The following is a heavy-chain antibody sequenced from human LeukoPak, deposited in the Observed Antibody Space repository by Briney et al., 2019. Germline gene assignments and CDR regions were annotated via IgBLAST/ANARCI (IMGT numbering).Heavy chain of an antibody. J-gene: IGHJ6*03. D-gene: IGHD3-3*01. V-gene: IGHV4-59*01. CDR1: GGSISSYY. Sequence: SETLSLTCTVSGGSISSYYWSWIRQPPGKGLEWIGYIYYSGSTNYNPSLRSRVTISVDTSKNQFSLKLSSVTAADTAVYYCARDQYYDFWSGYPPYYYYMDVWGKGTTVTVSS. CDR2: IYYSGST. CDR3: ARDQYYDFWSGYPPYYYYMDV.